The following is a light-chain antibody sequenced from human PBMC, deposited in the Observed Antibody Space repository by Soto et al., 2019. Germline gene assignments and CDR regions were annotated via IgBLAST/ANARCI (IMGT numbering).Light chain of an antibody. J-gene: IGKJ3*01. V-gene: IGKV1-17*01. CDR2: LAS. CDR3: LQHDTYPFT. CDR1: QAINNL. Sequence: DIQMTQSPSFLSASVGDRVTITCRASQAINNLLGWYKQGPGKAPKRLIFLASNLEGGVPSRFSGSGAGTEFTLTISSLQPEDFATYYCLQHDTYPFTFGPGTKVDVK.